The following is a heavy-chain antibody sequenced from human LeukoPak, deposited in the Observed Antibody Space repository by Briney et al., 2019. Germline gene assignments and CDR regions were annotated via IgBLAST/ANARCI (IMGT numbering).Heavy chain of an antibody. CDR1: GFTFSSYA. CDR3: AREGIGWLAYFDY. J-gene: IGHJ4*02. Sequence: GGSLRLSCAAFGFTFSSYAMHWVRQAPGKGLEWVAVISYDGSNKYYADSVKGRFTISRDNSKNTLYLQMNSLRAEDTAVYYCAREGIGWLAYFDYWGQGTLVTVSS. V-gene: IGHV3-30*04. CDR2: ISYDGSNK. D-gene: IGHD6-19*01.